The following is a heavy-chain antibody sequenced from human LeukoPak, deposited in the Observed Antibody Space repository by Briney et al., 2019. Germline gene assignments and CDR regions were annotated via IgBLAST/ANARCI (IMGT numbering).Heavy chain of an antibody. CDR1: GFTFSSYA. Sequence: GGSLRLSCAASGFTFSSYAMSWVRQAPGKGLEWVSAISGSGGSTYYTDSVKGRFTISRDNSKNTLYLQMNSLRAEDTAVYYCAKPFVAVAGSDWFDPWGQGTLVTVSS. CDR3: AKPFVAVAGSDWFDP. D-gene: IGHD6-19*01. V-gene: IGHV3-23*01. CDR2: ISGSGGST. J-gene: IGHJ5*02.